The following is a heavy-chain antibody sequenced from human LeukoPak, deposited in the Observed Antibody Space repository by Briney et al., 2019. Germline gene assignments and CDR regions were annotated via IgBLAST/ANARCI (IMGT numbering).Heavy chain of an antibody. D-gene: IGHD2/OR15-2a*01. CDR2: INPSGGST. J-gene: IGHJ4*02. CDR1: GYTFTSYY. Sequence: VASVKVSCRASGYTFTSYYMHWVRQAPGQGLEWMGIINPSGGSTSYAQKFQGRVTMTRDTSTSTVYMELSSLRSEDTAVYYCASSIWKLVSYFDYWGQGTLVTVSS. CDR3: ASSIWKLVSYFDY. V-gene: IGHV1-46*01.